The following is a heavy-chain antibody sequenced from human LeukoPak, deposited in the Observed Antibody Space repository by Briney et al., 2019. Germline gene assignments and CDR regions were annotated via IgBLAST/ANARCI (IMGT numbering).Heavy chain of an antibody. Sequence: PGGSLRLSCAASGSTFSSCAMSWVRQAPGKGLECLSSISGRGGSTYYADSVKGRFTISRDNSRNTLYLQMNSLRAEDTAVYYCAKGELSSRFYYYMEVWGRGTTVTISS. V-gene: IGHV3-23*01. CDR2: ISGRGGST. CDR1: GSTFSSCA. CDR3: AKGELSSRFYYYMEV. J-gene: IGHJ6*03. D-gene: IGHD3-3*01.